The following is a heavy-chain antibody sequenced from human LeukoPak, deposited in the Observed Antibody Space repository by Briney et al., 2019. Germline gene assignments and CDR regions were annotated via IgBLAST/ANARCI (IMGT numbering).Heavy chain of an antibody. CDR1: GGSISSYY. J-gene: IGHJ4*02. CDR2: IYYSGST. D-gene: IGHD2-21*02. V-gene: IGHV4-59*01. CDR3: AGYVVVTAYFDY. Sequence: SETLSLTCTVSGGSISSYYWSWIRQPPGKGLEWIGYIYYSGSTNYNPSLKSRVTISVDTSKNQFSLKLSSVTAADTAVYYCAGYVVVTAYFDYRGQGTLVTVSS.